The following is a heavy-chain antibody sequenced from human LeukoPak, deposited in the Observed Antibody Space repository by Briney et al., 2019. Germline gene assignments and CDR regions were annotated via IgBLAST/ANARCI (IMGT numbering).Heavy chain of an antibody. Sequence: SETLSLTCAVYGGSFGGYYWSWIRQPPGKGLEWIGEINHSGSTNYNPSLKSRVTIPVDTSKDQFSLKLNSVTAADTAVYYCARVRTGSYYIDYWGQGTLVTVSS. D-gene: IGHD1-26*01. V-gene: IGHV4-34*01. J-gene: IGHJ4*02. CDR1: GGSFGGYY. CDR3: ARVRTGSYYIDY. CDR2: INHSGST.